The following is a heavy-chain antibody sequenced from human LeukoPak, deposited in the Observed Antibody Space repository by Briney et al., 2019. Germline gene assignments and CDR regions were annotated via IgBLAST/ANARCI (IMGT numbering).Heavy chain of an antibody. Sequence: GASVKVSCKASGYTFTSYGISWVRQAPGQGLEWMGWISAYNGNTNYAQKLQGRVTMTTDTSTSTAYMELRSLRSDDTAVYYCARKYYDSSGYYYAFDIWGQGIMVTVSS. D-gene: IGHD3-22*01. J-gene: IGHJ3*02. CDR1: GYTFTSYG. V-gene: IGHV1-18*01. CDR2: ISAYNGNT. CDR3: ARKYYDSSGYYYAFDI.